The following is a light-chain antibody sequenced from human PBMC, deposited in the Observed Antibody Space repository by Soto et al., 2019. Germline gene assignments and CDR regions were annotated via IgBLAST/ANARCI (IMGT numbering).Light chain of an antibody. CDR1: QTIYSN. CDR2: GAS. Sequence: LTQSPATLSVSPGDTASLSCRAGQTIYSNVAWYQQKPGQAPRLLIYGASSRATGIPDRFSGSGSGTDFTLTISRLEPEDFAVYYCQQYGSSSSITFGQGTRLEIK. J-gene: IGKJ5*01. V-gene: IGKV3-20*01. CDR3: QQYGSSSSIT.